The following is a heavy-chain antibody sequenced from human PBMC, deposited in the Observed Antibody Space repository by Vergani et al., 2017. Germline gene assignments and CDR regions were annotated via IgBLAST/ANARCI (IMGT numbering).Heavy chain of an antibody. J-gene: IGHJ4*02. CDR1: GFTFSDYY. Sequence: QVQLVESGGGLVKPGGSLRLSCAASGFTFSDYYMSWIRQAPGKGLEWVSYISSSSSYTNYADSVKGRFTISRDNAKNSLYLQMNSLGAEDTAVYYCAGIPDDGVVVEAPADYWGQGTLVTVSS. D-gene: IGHD3-22*01. CDR3: AGIPDDGVVVEAPADY. V-gene: IGHV3-11*06. CDR2: ISSSSSYT.